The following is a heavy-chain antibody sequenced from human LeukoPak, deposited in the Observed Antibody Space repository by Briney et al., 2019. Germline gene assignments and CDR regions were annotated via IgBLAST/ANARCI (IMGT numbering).Heavy chain of an antibody. CDR3: AKAGAYDGSGYYYYLDY. Sequence: PGGSLRLSCAASGFTLSTFGNHWVRQAPGKGLEWVASTSSDGNNKYYVGSVEGRLTISRDNSRNTLYLQMNSLRTEDTAVYYCAKAGAYDGSGYYYYLDYWGQGTLVTAPS. CDR1: GFTLSTFG. J-gene: IGHJ4*02. V-gene: IGHV3-30*18. D-gene: IGHD3-22*01. CDR2: TSSDGNNK.